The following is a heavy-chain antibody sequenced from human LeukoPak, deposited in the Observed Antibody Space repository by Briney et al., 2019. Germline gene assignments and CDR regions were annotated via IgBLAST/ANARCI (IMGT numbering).Heavy chain of an antibody. D-gene: IGHD1-26*01. Sequence: ASVKVSCKASGYTFTGYYMHWVRQAPGQGLEWMGWINPNSGGTNYAQKFQGRVTMTRDTSISTAYMELSRLRSDDTAVYYCARDRGAQDAFDIWGRGTMVTVSS. J-gene: IGHJ3*02. CDR3: ARDRGAQDAFDI. CDR2: INPNSGGT. CDR1: GYTFTGYY. V-gene: IGHV1-2*02.